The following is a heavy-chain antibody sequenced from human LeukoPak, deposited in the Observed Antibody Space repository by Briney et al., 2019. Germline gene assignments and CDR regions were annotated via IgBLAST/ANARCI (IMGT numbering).Heavy chain of an antibody. CDR2: IYYSGST. D-gene: IGHD3-16*01. CDR3: ARDRLKAGPKAGGYYYYMDV. CDR1: GGSISSTSYF. Sequence: SETLSLTCSVSGGSISSTSYFWGWIRQPPGKGLEWIGSIYYSGSTYYNPSLKSRVTISVDTSKNQFSLKLSSVTAADTAVYYCARDRLKAGPKAGGYYYYMDVWGKGTTVTVSS. V-gene: IGHV4-39*07. J-gene: IGHJ6*03.